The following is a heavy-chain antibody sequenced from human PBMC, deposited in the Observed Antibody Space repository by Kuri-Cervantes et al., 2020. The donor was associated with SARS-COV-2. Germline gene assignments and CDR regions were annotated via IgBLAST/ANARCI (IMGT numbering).Heavy chain of an antibody. J-gene: IGHJ4*02. CDR2: IRYDGSNK. V-gene: IGHV3-30*02. CDR3: AREYTSSSPFES. Sequence: GGSLRLSCAASGFTFSSYGMHWVRQAPGKGLEWVAFIRYDGSNKYYADSVKGRFTISRDNAKNSLSLQMNSLRVEDMAVYYCAREYTSSSPFESWGQGTLVTVSS. CDR1: GFTFSSYG. D-gene: IGHD6-6*01.